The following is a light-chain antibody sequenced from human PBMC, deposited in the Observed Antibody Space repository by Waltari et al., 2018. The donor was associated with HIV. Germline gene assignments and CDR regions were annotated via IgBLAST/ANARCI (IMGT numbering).Light chain of an antibody. CDR3: CSYAAASTFV. J-gene: IGLJ1*01. V-gene: IGLV2-23*02. CDR1: SSDVGSYNL. CDR2: EVS. Sequence: QSALTQPASVSGSPGQSIPISCTGTSSDVGSYNLVSWYQPYPGKAPKLMFYEVSKRPSGVSNRFSGSKSGNRASQTISVLQAEAEADYYCCSYAAASTFVFGTGTKVTVL.